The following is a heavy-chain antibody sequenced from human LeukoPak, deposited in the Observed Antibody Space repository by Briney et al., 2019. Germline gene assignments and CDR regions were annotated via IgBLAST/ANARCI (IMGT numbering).Heavy chain of an antibody. Sequence: PSETLSLTCTVSGGSMKNKNYFWGWIRQAPGQGLEWIGSIHDSGSTYKNPSLKSRLTISIVTSKNQFSLKLNSVTAADTAVYYCARAPYCSGGSCSYYYYYYMDVWGKGTTVTVSS. J-gene: IGHJ6*03. CDR3: ARAPYCSGGSCSYYYYYYMDV. CDR1: GGSMKNKNYF. V-gene: IGHV4-39*07. D-gene: IGHD2-15*01. CDR2: IHDSGST.